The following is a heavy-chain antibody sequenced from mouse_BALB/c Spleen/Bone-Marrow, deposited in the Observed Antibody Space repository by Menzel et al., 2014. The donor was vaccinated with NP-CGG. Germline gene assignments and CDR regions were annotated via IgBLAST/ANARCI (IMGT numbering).Heavy chain of an antibody. V-gene: IGHV14-3*02. CDR2: IDPANGNT. Sequence: VQLQQSGAELVKPGASVKLSCTASGFNIKDTYMHWVKQRPEQGLGWIGRIDPANGNTKYDPKFQGKATITADTSSNTAYLQLSSLTSEDTAVYYCARYYYGYYLDYWGQGTPLTVSS. CDR3: ARYYYGYYLDY. CDR1: GFNIKDTY. J-gene: IGHJ2*01. D-gene: IGHD1-2*01.